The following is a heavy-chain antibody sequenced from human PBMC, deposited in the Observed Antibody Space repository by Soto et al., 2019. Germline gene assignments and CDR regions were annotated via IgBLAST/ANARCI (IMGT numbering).Heavy chain of an antibody. V-gene: IGHV1-8*01. CDR1: GYTFTSYD. Sequence: QVQLVQSGAEVKKPGASVKVSCKASGYTFTSYDINWVRQATGQGLEWMGWMNPNNNNTGYAQKFQGRVTMTRNTSISTAYMELSSLGSEAPAVYYCARGPHPYFNDYWGQGTLVTVSS. D-gene: IGHD2-8*01. CDR2: MNPNNNNT. CDR3: ARGPHPYFNDY. J-gene: IGHJ4*02.